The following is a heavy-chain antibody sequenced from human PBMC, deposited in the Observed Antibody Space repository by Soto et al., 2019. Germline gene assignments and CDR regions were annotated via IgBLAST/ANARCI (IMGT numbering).Heavy chain of an antibody. CDR1: GGSFIGYY. J-gene: IGHJ4*02. CDR2: IDHSGST. CDR3: ARGVPDAPDKYYFDS. V-gene: IGHV4-34*01. Sequence: SETLSLTCAVYGGSFIGYYWSWIRQSPEKGLEWIGEIDHSGSTNQNPSLKSRVSISVDTSKNQFSLKLRSLTAADTAVYYCARGVPDAPDKYYFDSWGLGTLVTVSS.